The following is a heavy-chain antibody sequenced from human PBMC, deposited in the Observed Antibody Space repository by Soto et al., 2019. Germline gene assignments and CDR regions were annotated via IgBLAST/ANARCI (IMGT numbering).Heavy chain of an antibody. Sequence: QITLKESGPTLVKPTQTLTLTCTFSGFSLSTIGVSMGWIRQPPGKALEWLAGIYWDDDKRYSPSLRTRLTITKDTSKNQVVLTMTNMDPVDTGTYYCARRPWSDSLDSWGQGALVTVSS. CDR1: GFSLSTIGVS. V-gene: IGHV2-5*02. CDR2: IYWDDDK. J-gene: IGHJ5*01. CDR3: ARRPWSDSLDS. D-gene: IGHD3-3*01.